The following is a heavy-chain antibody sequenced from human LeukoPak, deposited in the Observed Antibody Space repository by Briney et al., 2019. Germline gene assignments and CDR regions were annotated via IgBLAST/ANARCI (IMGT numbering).Heavy chain of an antibody. CDR1: GGSINNYY. V-gene: IGHV4-59*01. CDR3: ARDRRSGEDSNF. D-gene: IGHD2-15*01. CDR2: IYYRGTT. Sequence: SETLSLTCTVSGGSINNYYWTWIRQPPGKGLEWIGYIYYRGTTNYNPSLRSRVTMSVDTSKNQFYLKLSSVTAADTAVYYCARDRRSGEDSNFWGQGTLVTVSS. J-gene: IGHJ4*02.